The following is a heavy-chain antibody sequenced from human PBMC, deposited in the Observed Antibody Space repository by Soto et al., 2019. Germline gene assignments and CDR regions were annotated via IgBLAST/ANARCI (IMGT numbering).Heavy chain of an antibody. CDR1: GFTVSSNY. V-gene: IGHV3-66*01. D-gene: IGHD6-19*01. CDR3: ARRRSSGWLVDY. J-gene: IGHJ4*02. Sequence: GGSLRLSCAASGFTVSSNYMSWVRQAPGKGLEWVSVIYSGGSTYYADSVKGRFTTSRDNSKNTLYLQMNSLRAEDTAVYYCARRRSSGWLVDYWGQGTLVTVSS. CDR2: IYSGGST.